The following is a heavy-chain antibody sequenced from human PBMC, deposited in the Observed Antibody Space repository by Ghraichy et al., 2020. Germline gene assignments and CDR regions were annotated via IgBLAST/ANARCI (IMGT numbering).Heavy chain of an antibody. D-gene: IGHD2-2*01. J-gene: IGHJ6*02. CDR3: AKDGDCSSTSCFYYYYYGMDV. V-gene: IGHV3-30*02. Sequence: GGSLRLSCAASGFTFSSYGMHWVRQAPGKGLEWVAFIRYDGSNKYYADSVKGRFTISRDNSKNTLYLQMNSLRADDTAVYYCAKDGDCSSTSCFYYYYYGMDVWGQGTTVTVSS. CDR2: IRYDGSNK. CDR1: GFTFSSYG.